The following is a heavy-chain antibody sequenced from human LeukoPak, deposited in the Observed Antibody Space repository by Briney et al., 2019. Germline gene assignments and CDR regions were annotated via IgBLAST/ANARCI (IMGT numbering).Heavy chain of an antibody. D-gene: IGHD4-17*01. J-gene: IGHJ6*02. CDR2: IKQDGSEK. V-gene: IGHV3-7*01. CDR1: GFTFSRYW. Sequence: GGSLRLSCAASGFTFSRYWMSWVRQAPGKGLEWVANIKQDGSEKYYVDSMKGRFTISRDNAKNSLYLQMNSLRAEDTAVYYCARDSLTTPWDYYYYGMDVWGQGTTVTVSS. CDR3: ARDSLTTPWDYYYYGMDV.